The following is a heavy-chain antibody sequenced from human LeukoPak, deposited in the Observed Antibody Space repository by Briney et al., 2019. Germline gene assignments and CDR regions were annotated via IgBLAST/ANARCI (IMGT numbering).Heavy chain of an antibody. Sequence: ASVKVSCKASGYTFTSYGISWVRQAPGQGLEWMGWISAYNGNTNYAQKLQGRVTMTTDTSTSTAYMELRSLRSDDTAVYYCARVKFGFYDSSGYSDYWGQGTLVTVSS. V-gene: IGHV1-18*01. D-gene: IGHD3-22*01. J-gene: IGHJ4*02. CDR1: GYTFTSYG. CDR3: ARVKFGFYDSSGYSDY. CDR2: ISAYNGNT.